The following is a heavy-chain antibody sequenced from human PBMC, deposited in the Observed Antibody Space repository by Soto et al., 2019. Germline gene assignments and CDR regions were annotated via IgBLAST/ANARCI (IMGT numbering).Heavy chain of an antibody. V-gene: IGHV4-39*01. D-gene: IGHD3-22*01. J-gene: IGHJ6*02. CDR3: ARQGRNTRIVLLKHYATDF. CDR2: IDDSGST. CDR1: SGTISSRSHY. Sequence: SETLSLTCTVSSGTISSRSHYWAWIRQPPGKGLEWIGVIDDSGSTHYSESLKSRVTISVDTSKNQFSLKLSSVTDTDTAVYYCARQGRNTRIVLLKHYATDFWGQGTAVTVS.